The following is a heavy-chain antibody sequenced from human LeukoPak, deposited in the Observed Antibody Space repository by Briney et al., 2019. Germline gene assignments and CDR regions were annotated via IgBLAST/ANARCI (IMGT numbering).Heavy chain of an antibody. D-gene: IGHD3-10*01. CDR1: GGSLSSGGYY. CDR2: IYHTGST. V-gene: IGHV4-31*03. J-gene: IGHJ4*02. Sequence: SETLSLTCTVSGGSLSSGGYYWSWIRQPPGRGLEWVGYIYHTGSTYYNPSLKSRVTISVDTSTNQFSLKLNSVTAADTAVFYCARGDRGDYYGSGSYSFDYWGQGTLVTVSS. CDR3: ARGDRGDYYGSGSYSFDY.